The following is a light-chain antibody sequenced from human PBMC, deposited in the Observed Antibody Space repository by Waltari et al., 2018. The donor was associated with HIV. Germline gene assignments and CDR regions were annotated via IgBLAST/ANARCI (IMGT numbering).Light chain of an antibody. CDR1: SSNIGTNL. J-gene: IGLJ2*01. Sequence: QSVLTQPPSASGTPGQRVTISCSGSSSNIGTNLVYWYQQLPGTAPKIFIYRNNQRPSGVPDRFAGSRSGTSASLAISGLRSEDEADYYCASWDDSLSGVVFGGGTKLTVL. CDR2: RNN. CDR3: ASWDDSLSGVV. V-gene: IGLV1-47*01.